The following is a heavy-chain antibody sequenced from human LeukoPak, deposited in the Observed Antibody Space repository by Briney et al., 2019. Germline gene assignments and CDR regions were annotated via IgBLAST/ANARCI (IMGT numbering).Heavy chain of an antibody. CDR2: IRQDGSDK. J-gene: IGHJ4*02. Sequence: GGSLRLSCAASGFTFSSYWMSWVRQTPGKGLESVANIRQDGSDKYYVDSVKGRFIISRDNAKNSLYLEMNSLRAEDSAVYYCAKDTMVRGVIIPFDYWGQGTLVTVSS. V-gene: IGHV3-7*01. CDR3: AKDTMVRGVIIPFDY. CDR1: GFTFSSYW. D-gene: IGHD3-10*01.